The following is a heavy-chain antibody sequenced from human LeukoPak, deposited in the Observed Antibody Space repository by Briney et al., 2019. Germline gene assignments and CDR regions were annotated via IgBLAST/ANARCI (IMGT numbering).Heavy chain of an antibody. D-gene: IGHD3-10*01. J-gene: IGHJ4*02. V-gene: IGHV3-30*18. CDR2: ISYDGSNK. CDR1: GFTFSSYS. CDR3: AKDNRAYGSGTRPIDY. Sequence: PGGSLRLSCAASGFTFSSYSMHWVRQAPGKGLEWVAVISYDGSNKYYADSVKGRFTISRDNSKNTLYLQMNSLRAEDTAVYYCAKDNRAYGSGTRPIDYWGQGTLVTVSS.